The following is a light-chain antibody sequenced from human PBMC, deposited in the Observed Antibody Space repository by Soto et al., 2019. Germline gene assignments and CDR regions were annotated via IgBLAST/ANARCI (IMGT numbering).Light chain of an antibody. CDR3: QQYNSYLWT. V-gene: IGKV3-15*01. CDR1: QSVSSN. CDR2: GAS. J-gene: IGKJ1*01. Sequence: EIVMSQSPPTLSVSPGERVTLSCRASQSVSSNLAWYQQKPGQAPRLLIYGASTRATGIPARFSGSGSGTEFTLTISSLQPDDFATYYCQQYNSYLWTFGQGTKVDI.